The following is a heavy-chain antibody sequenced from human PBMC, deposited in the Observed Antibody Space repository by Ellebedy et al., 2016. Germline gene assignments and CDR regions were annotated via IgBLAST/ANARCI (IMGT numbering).Heavy chain of an antibody. CDR3: AKAWIPCGTATCFHYLDV. Sequence: GGSLRLSXAASGFTFSYYGMNWVRQAPGKGLEWVSSISTDGSLIYSANSLKGRFTISRDNAKNSLYLQMNSLRAEDAAIYYCAKAWIPCGTATCFHYLDVWGKGTTVTVAS. V-gene: IGHV3-21*04. CDR1: GFTFSYYG. CDR2: ISTDGSLI. D-gene: IGHD2-2*01. J-gene: IGHJ6*03.